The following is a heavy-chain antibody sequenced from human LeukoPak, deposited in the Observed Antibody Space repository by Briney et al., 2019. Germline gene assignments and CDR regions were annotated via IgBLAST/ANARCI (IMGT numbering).Heavy chain of an antibody. CDR2: IIPIFGTA. D-gene: IGHD3-10*01. CDR1: GGTFSSYA. V-gene: IGHV1-69*06. Sequence: GASVKVSCKASGGTFSSYAISWVRQAPGQGLEWMGGIIPIFGTANYAQKFQGRVTITADKSTSTAYMELSSLRSEDTAVYYCATQYGSGSYPNWFDPWGQGTLVTVSS. CDR3: ATQYGSGSYPNWFDP. J-gene: IGHJ5*02.